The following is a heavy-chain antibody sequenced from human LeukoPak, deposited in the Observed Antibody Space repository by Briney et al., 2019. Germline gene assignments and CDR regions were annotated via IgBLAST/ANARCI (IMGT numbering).Heavy chain of an antibody. CDR1: GFTFSTYA. Sequence: GGSLRLSCVASGFTFSTYAMTWVRQSPGKGLKWVSGISGSGGSTYYADSVKGRFTISRDNSKNTLYLQMNSLRAEDTAVYYCAKDRPPDWWGQGTLVTVSS. J-gene: IGHJ4*02. CDR2: ISGSGGST. CDR3: AKDRPPDW. V-gene: IGHV3-23*01.